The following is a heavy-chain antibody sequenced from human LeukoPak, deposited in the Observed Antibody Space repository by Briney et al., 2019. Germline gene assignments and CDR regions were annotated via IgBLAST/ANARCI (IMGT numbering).Heavy chain of an antibody. D-gene: IGHD3-3*01. V-gene: IGHV3-15*01. Sequence: GGSLRLSCAASGFTFSNAWMSWVRQAPGKGLEWVGRIKSKTDGGTTDYAAPVKGRFTISRDDSKNTLYLQMNSLKTEDTAVYYCTTDFRSFQNYDFWSGYYTDFWGQGTLVTVSS. CDR2: IKSKTDGGTT. J-gene: IGHJ4*02. CDR1: GFTFSNAW. CDR3: TTDFRSFQNYDFWSGYYTDF.